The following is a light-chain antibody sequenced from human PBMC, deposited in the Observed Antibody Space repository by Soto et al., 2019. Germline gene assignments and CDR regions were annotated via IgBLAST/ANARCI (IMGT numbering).Light chain of an antibody. Sequence: DIQMTQSPSSLSASVGDRVTITCRASQSISSYLNFYQQKPGKAPKLLIYAASSLQSGVPSRFSGSGSGTDFTLTISSLQHDDFANYYCQQSYNSPPWTFGQGTKVDIK. CDR1: QSISSY. V-gene: IGKV1-39*01. CDR3: QQSYNSPPWT. CDR2: AAS. J-gene: IGKJ1*01.